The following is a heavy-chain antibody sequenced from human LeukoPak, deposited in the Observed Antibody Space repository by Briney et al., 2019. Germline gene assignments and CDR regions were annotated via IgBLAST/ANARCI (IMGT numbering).Heavy chain of an antibody. D-gene: IGHD3-9*01. V-gene: IGHV3-7*01. Sequence: PGGSLRLSCAAAGFTFSNYWMNWVRQAPGKGLEWVAYIKQDGSEKYYVDSVKGRFTISRDNTQNSLYLQMDSLSVEDTAVYYRARDYGLNCYPTSCAGALDFWGQGTMVTVSS. J-gene: IGHJ3*01. CDR2: IKQDGSEK. CDR3: ARDYGLNCYPTSCAGALDF. CDR1: GFTFSNYW.